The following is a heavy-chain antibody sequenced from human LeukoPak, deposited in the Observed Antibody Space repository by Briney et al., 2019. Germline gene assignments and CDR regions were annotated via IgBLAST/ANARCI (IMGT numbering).Heavy chain of an antibody. V-gene: IGHV3-23*01. J-gene: IGHJ4*02. D-gene: IGHD3-10*01. CDR2: ISGSGGST. Sequence: PGGSLRLSCAASGFTFSSYAMSWVRQAPGKGLEWVSAISGSGGSTYYADSVKGRFTISRDNSKNTLYLQMNSLRAEDTAVYYCARADYLQYPSRYYGSGSYYFDYWGQGTLVTVSS. CDR1: GFTFSSYA. CDR3: ARADYLQYPSRYYGSGSYYFDY.